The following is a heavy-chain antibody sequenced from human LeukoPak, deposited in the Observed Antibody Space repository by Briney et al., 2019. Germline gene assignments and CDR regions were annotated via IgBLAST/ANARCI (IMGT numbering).Heavy chain of an antibody. J-gene: IGHJ6*04. V-gene: IGHV3-48*03. CDR2: ISSTGNTV. CDR1: GFTFSSYE. CDR3: TKETPQMDV. D-gene: IGHD2-15*01. Sequence: GGSLRLSCAASGFTFSSYEMNWVRQAPGQGLEWVAYISSTGNTVHYAGSVKGRFTISRDNAKDSLYLQMNRLRAEDTAVYYCTKETPQMDVWGKGTTVTVSS.